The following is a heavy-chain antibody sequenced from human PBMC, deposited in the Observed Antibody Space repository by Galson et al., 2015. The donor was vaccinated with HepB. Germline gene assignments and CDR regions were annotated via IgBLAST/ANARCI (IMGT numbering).Heavy chain of an antibody. CDR3: ARDLSYGDYGGFDY. J-gene: IGHJ4*02. CDR1: GDSVSSNSAA. Sequence: CAISGDSVSSNSAAWNWIRQSPSRGLEWLGRTYYRSKWCNDYAVSVKSRITINPDTSKNQFSLQLNSVTPEDTAVYYCARDLSYGDYGGFDYWGQGTLVTVSS. CDR2: TYYRSKWCN. D-gene: IGHD4-17*01. V-gene: IGHV6-1*01.